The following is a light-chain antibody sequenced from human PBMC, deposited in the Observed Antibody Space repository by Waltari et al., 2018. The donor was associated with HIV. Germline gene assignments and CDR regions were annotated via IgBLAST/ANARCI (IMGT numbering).Light chain of an antibody. J-gene: IGLJ3*02. V-gene: IGLV2-11*01. CDR1: SSAVGGYNY. Sequence: QSALTQPRSVSGSPGQPVTISCTGTSSAVGGYNYVSWYQQHPGKAPKLMIYDISKRPSGVPDRFSGSKSDNTASLTISGLQAEDEAHYYCCSYAGSHWVFGGGTKLTVL. CDR3: CSYAGSHWV. CDR2: DIS.